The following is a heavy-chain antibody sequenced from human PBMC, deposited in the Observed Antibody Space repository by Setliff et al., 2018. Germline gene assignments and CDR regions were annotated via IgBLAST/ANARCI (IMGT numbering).Heavy chain of an antibody. D-gene: IGHD2-2*01. CDR2: IYYSGST. Sequence: KTSETLSLTCTDSRGSISSHYWSWIRQPPGKGLEWIGSIYYSGSTNYNPSLKSRVTISLDMSKNQFSLKLSSVTAADTAVYYCARVPKEYQLLLYFDYWGQGTLVTVSS. CDR1: RGSISSHY. CDR3: ARVPKEYQLLLYFDY. V-gene: IGHV4-59*11. J-gene: IGHJ4*02.